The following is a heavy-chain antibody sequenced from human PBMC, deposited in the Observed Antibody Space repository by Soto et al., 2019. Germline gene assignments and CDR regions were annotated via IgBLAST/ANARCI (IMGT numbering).Heavy chain of an antibody. V-gene: IGHV3-30*18. D-gene: IGHD3-22*01. CDR3: AKDYYYDSSGYYYLVYYYYGMDV. CDR2: ISYDGSNK. J-gene: IGHJ6*02. Sequence: VAVISYDGSNKYYADSVKGRFTISRDNSKNTLYLQMNSLRAEDTAVYYCAKDYYYDSSGYYYLVYYYYGMDVWGQGTTVTVSS.